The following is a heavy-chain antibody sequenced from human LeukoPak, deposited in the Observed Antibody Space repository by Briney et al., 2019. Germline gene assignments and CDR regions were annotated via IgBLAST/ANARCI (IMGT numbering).Heavy chain of an antibody. J-gene: IGHJ4*02. CDR3: ARGGSSSFSYYFDY. CDR2: INPNSGGT. V-gene: IGHV1-2*02. D-gene: IGHD6-6*01. CDR1: GYTFTGYY. Sequence: ASVKVSCTASGYTFTGYYMHWVRQAPGQGLEWMGWINPNSGGTNYAQKFQGRVTMTRDTSISTAYMELSRLRSDDTAVYHCARGGSSSFSYYFDYWGQGTLVTVSS.